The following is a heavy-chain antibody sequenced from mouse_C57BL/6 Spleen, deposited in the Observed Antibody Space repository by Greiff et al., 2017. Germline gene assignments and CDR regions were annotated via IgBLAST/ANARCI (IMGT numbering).Heavy chain of an antibody. CDR3: AREEDAMDY. J-gene: IGHJ4*01. CDR2: IHPNSGST. CDR1: GYTFTSYW. Sequence: QVQLQQPGAELVKPGASVKLSCKASGYTFTSYWMHGVKQRPGQGLEWIGMIHPNSGSTNYNEKFKSKATLTVDKSTSTAYMQLSSLTSEDSAVYYCAREEDAMDYWGQGTSVTVSS. V-gene: IGHV1-64*01.